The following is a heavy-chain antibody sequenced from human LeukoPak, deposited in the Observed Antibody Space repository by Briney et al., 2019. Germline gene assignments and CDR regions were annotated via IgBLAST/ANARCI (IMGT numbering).Heavy chain of an antibody. Sequence: GGSLRLSCAASGFTFYSYAMHWIRQAPDQGLEWVAVISYHGANKYYADSVKGRFTISRDNSKNTLYLQMNSLRPEDTAVYYCARGGYCGGRVFYLEYLQHWGQGTLVTVSS. CDR1: GFTFYSYA. J-gene: IGHJ1*01. D-gene: IGHD2-21*01. V-gene: IGHV3-30-3*01. CDR3: ARGGYCGGRVFYLEYLQH. CDR2: ISYHGANK.